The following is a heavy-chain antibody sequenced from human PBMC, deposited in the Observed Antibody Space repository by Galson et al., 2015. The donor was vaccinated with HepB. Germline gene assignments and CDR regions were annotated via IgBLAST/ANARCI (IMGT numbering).Heavy chain of an antibody. Sequence: SVKVSCKASGYTFTGYYMHWVRQAPGQGLEWMGRINPNSGGTNYAQKFQGRVTMTRDTSISTAYMELSRLRSDDTAVYYCAILVVPAAIGDWFDPWGQGTLVTVSS. D-gene: IGHD2-2*01. CDR2: INPNSGGT. J-gene: IGHJ5*02. V-gene: IGHV1-2*06. CDR1: GYTFTGYY. CDR3: AILVVPAAIGDWFDP.